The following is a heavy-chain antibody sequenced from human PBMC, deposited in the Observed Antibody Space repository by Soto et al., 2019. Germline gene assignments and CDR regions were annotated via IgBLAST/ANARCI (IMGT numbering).Heavy chain of an antibody. CDR2: IWYDGSNK. D-gene: IGHD2-15*01. CDR1: GFIFNEYG. J-gene: IGHJ4*02. Sequence: QVQLVESGGGVVQPGRSLRLSCAASGFIFNEYGMHWVRQAPGKGLEWVAVIWYDGSNKYYADSVKGRFTFSRDNSKNTMSIQMNRQRVEETAVYYCARWGCSGSICVLTERSFDLWGQGTLVTVSS. CDR3: ARWGCSGSICVLTERSFDL. V-gene: IGHV3-33*03.